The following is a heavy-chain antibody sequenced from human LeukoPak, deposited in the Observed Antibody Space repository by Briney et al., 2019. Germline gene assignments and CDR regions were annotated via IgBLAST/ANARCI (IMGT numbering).Heavy chain of an antibody. Sequence: GASVKGSCKASGYTFTGYYMHWVRQAPGQGLEWMGWINPNSGGTNYAQKFQGWVTMTRDTSISTAYMELSRLRSDDTAVYYCARARIVVVVAATDSDAFDIWGQGTMVTVSS. CDR1: GYTFTGYY. CDR2: INPNSGGT. V-gene: IGHV1-2*04. D-gene: IGHD2-15*01. CDR3: ARARIVVVVAATDSDAFDI. J-gene: IGHJ3*02.